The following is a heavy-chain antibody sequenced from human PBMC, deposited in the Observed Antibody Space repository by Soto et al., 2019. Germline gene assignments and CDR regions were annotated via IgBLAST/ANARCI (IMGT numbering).Heavy chain of an antibody. CDR3: ARAYDFWSGFDY. V-gene: IGHV4-30-2*01. Sequence: SETLSLTCAVSGGSLSSGGYSWSWIRQPPGKGLEWIGYIYHSGSTYYNPSLKSRVTISVDRSKNQFSLKMSSVTAADTAVYYCARAYDFWSGFDYWGQGTLVTVSS. J-gene: IGHJ4*02. CDR2: IYHSGST. CDR1: GGSLSSGGYS. D-gene: IGHD3-3*01.